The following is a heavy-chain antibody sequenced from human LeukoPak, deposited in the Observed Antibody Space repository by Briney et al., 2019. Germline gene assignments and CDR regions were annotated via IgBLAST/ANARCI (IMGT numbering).Heavy chain of an antibody. CDR1: VFTFTDYY. V-gene: IGHV3-11*01. Sequence: KTGGSLRLSCAPSVFTFTDYYMGWIRQAPGKGVEWLSYISGSGTSIFYADSVQGRFSISRDNAKNLVDLQMNSLRAEDTAVYHCGRDFGLVGTKRSFDLWGQGTMVTVSS. CDR3: GRDFGLVGTKRSFDL. CDR2: ISGSGTSI. J-gene: IGHJ3*01. D-gene: IGHD1-7*01.